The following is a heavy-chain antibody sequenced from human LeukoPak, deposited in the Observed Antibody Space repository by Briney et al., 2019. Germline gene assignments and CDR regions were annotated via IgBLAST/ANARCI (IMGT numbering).Heavy chain of an antibody. CDR1: GFTFSNYW. J-gene: IGHJ6*02. CDR2: INRDGRST. D-gene: IGHD3-10*01. CDR3: ASLLTPYHGSGGGGMDV. V-gene: IGHV3-74*01. Sequence: GGSLRLSCAASGFTFSNYWMHWVRQAPGKGLVWVSRINRDGRSTNYAGSVRGRFTISRDNAKETLYLQMTSLRVEDTAVYSCASLLTPYHGSGGGGMDVWGQGTTVTVSS.